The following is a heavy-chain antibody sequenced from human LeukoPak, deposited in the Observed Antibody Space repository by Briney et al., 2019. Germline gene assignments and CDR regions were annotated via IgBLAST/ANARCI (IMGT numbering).Heavy chain of an antibody. CDR3: ARDREIFGVVMRGDLFDY. D-gene: IGHD3-3*01. CDR1: GYTFPSHY. CDR2: LNPRGGST. V-gene: IGHV1-46*01. J-gene: IGHJ4*02. Sequence: ASVKVSCKASGYTFPSHYMHWVRQAPGQGLEWMGILNPRGGSTSYAQKFQGRVTMTRDTSTSTVYMELSSLRSEDTAVYYCARDREIFGVVMRGDLFDYWGQGTLVTVSS.